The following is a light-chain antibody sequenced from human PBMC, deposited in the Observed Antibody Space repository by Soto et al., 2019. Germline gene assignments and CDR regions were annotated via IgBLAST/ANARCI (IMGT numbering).Light chain of an antibody. CDR2: ENN. CDR1: SGSIAINY. J-gene: IGLJ2*01. Sequence: NFMLTQPHSVSESPGKTLSISCTRSSGSIAINYVQWYQQRPGSAPTTVIYENNQRLSGVPDRFSGSTDGSSNSASLTISGLQTEDEADYYCQSYDSDFVVFGGGTKVTVL. V-gene: IGLV6-57*04. CDR3: QSYDSDFVV.